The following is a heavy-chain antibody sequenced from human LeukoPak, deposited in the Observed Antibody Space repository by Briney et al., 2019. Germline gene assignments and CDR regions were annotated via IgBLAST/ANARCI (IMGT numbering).Heavy chain of an antibody. J-gene: IGHJ4*02. V-gene: IGHV3-21*01. D-gene: IGHD3-10*01. CDR2: ISSSSSYI. Sequence: GGSLRLSCAASGFTFSSYSMNWVRQAPGKGLEWVSSISSSSSYIYYADSVKGRFTISRDNAKNSLYLQMNSLRAEDTAVYYCARALDYHGSGASIEYWGQGTLVTVSS. CDR1: GFTFSSYS. CDR3: ARALDYHGSGASIEY.